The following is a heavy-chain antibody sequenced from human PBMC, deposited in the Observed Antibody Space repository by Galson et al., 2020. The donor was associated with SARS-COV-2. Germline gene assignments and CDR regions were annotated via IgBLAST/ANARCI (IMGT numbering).Heavy chain of an antibody. CDR1: RFTFSNYA. Sequence: QLGESLKISCAASRFTFSNYAVHWVRQAPGKGLEWVAVISYDGSDKYYADSVKGRFTISRDNSKNTLFLQMNSLRAEDTAVYYCARPPIMSDFWSGYSIFYYMDVWGKGTTVTVSS. CDR3: ARPPIMSDFWSGYSIFYYMDV. J-gene: IGHJ6*03. D-gene: IGHD3-3*01. CDR2: ISYDGSDK. V-gene: IGHV3-30*04.